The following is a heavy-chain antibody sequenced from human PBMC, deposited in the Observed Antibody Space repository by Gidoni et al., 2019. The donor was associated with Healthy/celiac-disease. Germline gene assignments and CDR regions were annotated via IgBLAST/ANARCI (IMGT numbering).Heavy chain of an antibody. V-gene: IGHV1-69*01. D-gene: IGHD6-13*01. Sequence: QVQLVQSGAEVKKPGSSVKVSCKASVGTFSSYAISWVRQAPGPGLEWMGGIIPIFGTANDAQKFQGRVTITADESTSTAYMELSSLRSEDTAVYYCARSIIAAAESYYFDYWGQGTLVTVSS. CDR3: ARSIIAAAESYYFDY. J-gene: IGHJ4*02. CDR1: VGTFSSYA. CDR2: IIPIFGTA.